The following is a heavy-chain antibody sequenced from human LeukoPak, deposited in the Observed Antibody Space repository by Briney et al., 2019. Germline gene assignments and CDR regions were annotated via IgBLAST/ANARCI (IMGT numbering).Heavy chain of an antibody. CDR3: ARDRGMATIPDGAFDI. CDR2: IYYSEST. D-gene: IGHD5-24*01. V-gene: IGHV4-59*01. J-gene: IGHJ3*02. CDR1: GVSISGYN. Sequence: PSETLSLTCTVSGVSISGYNWSWIRQPPGKGLEWSGYIYYSESTNYNPSLKSRVTISVDTSKNQFSLKLSSVTAADTAVYYCARDRGMATIPDGAFDIWGQGTMVTVSS.